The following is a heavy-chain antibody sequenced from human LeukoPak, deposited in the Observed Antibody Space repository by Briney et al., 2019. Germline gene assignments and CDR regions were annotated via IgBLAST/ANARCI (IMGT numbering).Heavy chain of an antibody. CDR3: AKDRGVGELLSGDYFDY. J-gene: IGHJ4*02. V-gene: IGHV3-30*04. CDR1: GFTFSSYA. Sequence: GGSLRLSCAASGFTFSSYAMHWVRQAPGRGLEWVALISYDGNIKYYADSVKGRFTISRDNSKNTLYLQMNSLRAEDTAVYYCAKDRGVGELLSGDYFDYWGQGTLVTVSS. D-gene: IGHD3-10*01. CDR2: ISYDGNIK.